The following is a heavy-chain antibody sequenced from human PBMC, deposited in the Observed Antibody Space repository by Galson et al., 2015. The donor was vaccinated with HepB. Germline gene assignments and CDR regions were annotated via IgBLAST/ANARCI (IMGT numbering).Heavy chain of an antibody. J-gene: IGHJ4*02. D-gene: IGHD4-17*01. CDR1: GYTFTSYG. CDR2: ISAYNGNT. V-gene: IGHV1-18*04. CDR3: ARGLRDYGDSSYYFDY. Sequence: SVKVSCKASGYTFTSYGISGVRQAPGQGLEWMGWISAYNGNTNYAQKLQGRVTMTTDTSTSTAYMELRSLRSDDTAVYYCARGLRDYGDSSYYFDYWGQGTLVTVSS.